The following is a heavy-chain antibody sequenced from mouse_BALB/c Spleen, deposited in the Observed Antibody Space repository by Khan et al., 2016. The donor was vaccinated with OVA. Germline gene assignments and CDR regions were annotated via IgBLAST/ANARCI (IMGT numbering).Heavy chain of an antibody. CDR1: GYSITSDYT. Sequence: EVQLQESGPGLVKPSQSLSLTCTVTGYSITSDYTWNWIRQFPGNKLEWMGYINYSGSTNYNPSLKSRISFTRDTSKNQFFLQLNSVTTEDTATDYCAREVGLRLKGAMDYWGQGTSVTVSS. V-gene: IGHV3-2*02. CDR2: INYSGST. J-gene: IGHJ4*01. CDR3: AREVGLRLKGAMDY. D-gene: IGHD1-2*01.